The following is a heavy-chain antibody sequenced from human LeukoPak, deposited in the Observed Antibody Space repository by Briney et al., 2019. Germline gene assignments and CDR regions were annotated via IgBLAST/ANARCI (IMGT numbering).Heavy chain of an antibody. V-gene: IGHV4-59*08. Sequence: SETLSLTCTVSGGSINAYYWSWIRQPPGKGLEWIAYVRDNGENNYNPSLKSRVAISVNTANNHISLRLNFVTPADTDIYYCARQPANTAAFDIWGLGTMVTVSS. CDR1: GGSINAYY. CDR3: ARQPANTAAFDI. CDR2: VRDNGEN. D-gene: IGHD5-18*01. J-gene: IGHJ3*02.